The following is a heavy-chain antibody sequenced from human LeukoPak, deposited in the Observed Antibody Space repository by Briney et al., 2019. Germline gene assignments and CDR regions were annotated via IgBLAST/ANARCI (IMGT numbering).Heavy chain of an antibody. J-gene: IGHJ6*03. CDR3: ARLTYDILTGAPGSMDV. V-gene: IGHV5-51*01. CDR2: IFPGDSDT. D-gene: IGHD3-9*01. Sequence: GESLKISCKGSGYSFTSYWIGWVRQMPGKGLEWMGIIFPGDSDTRYSPSFQGQVTSSADKSISTAYLQWSSLKASDTAMYYCARLTYDILTGAPGSMDVWGKGTTVTVSS. CDR1: GYSFTSYW.